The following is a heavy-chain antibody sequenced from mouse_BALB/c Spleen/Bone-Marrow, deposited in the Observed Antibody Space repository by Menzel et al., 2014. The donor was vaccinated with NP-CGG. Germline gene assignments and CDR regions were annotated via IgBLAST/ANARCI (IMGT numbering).Heavy chain of an antibody. Sequence: EVKLMESGAELVKPGASVKLSCTASGFNIKDTYMHWVKQRPKQGLGWIGRIDPANGNTKYDPKFQGKATITADTSSNTAYLQLSSLTSEDTAVYYCANYDYGWYFDVWGAGTTVTVSS. D-gene: IGHD2-4*01. CDR2: IDPANGNT. CDR1: GFNIKDTY. V-gene: IGHV14-3*02. J-gene: IGHJ1*01. CDR3: ANYDYGWYFDV.